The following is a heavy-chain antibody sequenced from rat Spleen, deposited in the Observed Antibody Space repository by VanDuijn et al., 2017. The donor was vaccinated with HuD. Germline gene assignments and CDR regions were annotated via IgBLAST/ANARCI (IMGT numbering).Heavy chain of an antibody. J-gene: IGHJ2*01. CDR1: GFTFSNYY. CDR3: TRGGGYSGPLDY. V-gene: IGHV5-31*01. Sequence: EVQLVESGGGLVQPGRSLKLSCAASGFTFSNYYMAWVRQAPGKGLEWVASITNTGGSTYYPDSVKGRFTIPRDNAKSTLYLQRNSLRSEETATYYCTRGGGYSGPLDYWGQGVMVTVSS. D-gene: IGHD1-1*01. CDR2: ITNTGGST.